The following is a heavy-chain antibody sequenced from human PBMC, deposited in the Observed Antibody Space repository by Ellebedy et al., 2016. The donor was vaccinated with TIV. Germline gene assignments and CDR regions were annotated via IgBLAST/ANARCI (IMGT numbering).Heavy chain of an antibody. CDR3: AHSQSEWELLNY. CDR2: IDWDDDK. J-gene: IGHJ4*02. CDR1: GGSISSYYW. Sequence: TLSLTCTVSGGSISSYYWSWIRQPPGKALEWLARIDWDDDKYYSTSLKTRLTISKDTSKNQVVLTMTNMDPVDTATYYCAHSQSEWELLNYWGQGTLVTVSS. V-gene: IGHV2-70*12. D-gene: IGHD1-26*01.